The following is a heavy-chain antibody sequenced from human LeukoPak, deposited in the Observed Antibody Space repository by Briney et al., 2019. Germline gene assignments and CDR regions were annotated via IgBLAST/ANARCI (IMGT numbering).Heavy chain of an antibody. D-gene: IGHD4-17*01. Sequence: RAGRSLRLSCAVSGFTFSNYGMHWVRQAPGEGLEWVAFISYDGNSKYYADSVKGRFTISRDSTKSTLYLQMNSLGAEDTAVYYCAKDYDYGDYAVDYWGQGTLVTVSS. J-gene: IGHJ4*02. CDR3: AKDYDYGDYAVDY. CDR1: GFTFSNYG. CDR2: ISYDGNSK. V-gene: IGHV3-30*18.